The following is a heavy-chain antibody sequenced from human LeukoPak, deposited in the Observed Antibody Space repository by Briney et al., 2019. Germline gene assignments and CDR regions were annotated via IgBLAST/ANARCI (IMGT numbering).Heavy chain of an antibody. CDR3: ARDASTGYSSGWSFDY. V-gene: IGHV1-46*01. J-gene: IGHJ4*02. CDR2: INPSGGST. D-gene: IGHD6-19*01. Sequence: ASVKVSRKASGYTFTSYYMHWVRQAPGQGLEWMGIINPSGGSTSYAQKFQGRVTMTRDTSTSTVYMELSSLRSEDTAVYYCARDASTGYSSGWSFDYWGQGTLVTVSS. CDR1: GYTFTSYY.